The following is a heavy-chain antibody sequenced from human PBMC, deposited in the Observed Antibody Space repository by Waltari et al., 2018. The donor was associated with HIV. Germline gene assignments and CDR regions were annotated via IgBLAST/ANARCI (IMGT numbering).Heavy chain of an antibody. CDR1: GFTFSTYW. Sequence: EVQLVESGGGLVQPGGSLRLSCAASGFTFSTYWMGWVRQAPGKGLEWVANVKQDGRYKYSVDSVKGRFTISRDNTKNSLYLQMNSLRAEDTAVYYCARDHTWLHSDSWGQGTLVTVSS. CDR2: VKQDGRYK. D-gene: IGHD5-12*01. CDR3: ARDHTWLHSDS. V-gene: IGHV3-7*01. J-gene: IGHJ4*02.